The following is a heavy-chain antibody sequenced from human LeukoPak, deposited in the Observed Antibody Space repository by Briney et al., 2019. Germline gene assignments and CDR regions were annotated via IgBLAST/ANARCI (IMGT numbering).Heavy chain of an antibody. CDR1: GGSFSGYY. Sequence: PSETLSLTCAVYGGSFSGYYSSWVRQPPGMGLEWIGEVNLSGVTNYNPSLKSRITMSLDTSKNHFSLKLSSVTAADTAVYYCARPVGGWFDPWGQGTLVTVSS. V-gene: IGHV4-34*01. CDR3: ARPVGGWFDP. CDR2: VNLSGVT. J-gene: IGHJ5*02. D-gene: IGHD3-16*01.